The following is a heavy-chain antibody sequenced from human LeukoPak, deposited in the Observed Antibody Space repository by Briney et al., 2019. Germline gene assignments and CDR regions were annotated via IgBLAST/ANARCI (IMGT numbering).Heavy chain of an antibody. J-gene: IGHJ4*02. CDR2: IYTSGST. CDR1: GGPISSYY. D-gene: IGHD3-10*01. V-gene: IGHV4-4*07. CDR3: ARERPYGSGSYPKGSLRIDY. Sequence: SETLSLTCTVSGGPISSYYWSWIRQPAGKGLEWIGRIYTSGSTHYNPSLKSRVTMSVDTSKNQFSLKLSSVTAADTAVYYCARERPYGSGSYPKGSLRIDYWGQGTLVTVSS.